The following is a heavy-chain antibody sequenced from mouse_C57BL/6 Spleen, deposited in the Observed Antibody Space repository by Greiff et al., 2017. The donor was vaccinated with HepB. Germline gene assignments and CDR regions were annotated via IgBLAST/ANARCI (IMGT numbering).Heavy chain of an antibody. CDR3: ARSSYDYDGLDY. D-gene: IGHD2-4*01. Sequence: VQLQQSGAELVRPGTSVKMSCKASGYTFTNYWIGWAKQRPGHGLEWIGDIYPGGGYTNYNEKFKCKATLTADKSSSTAYMQFSSLTSEDSAIYYCARSSYDYDGLDYWGQGTTLTVSS. CDR2: IYPGGGYT. CDR1: GYTFTNYW. V-gene: IGHV1-63*01. J-gene: IGHJ2*01.